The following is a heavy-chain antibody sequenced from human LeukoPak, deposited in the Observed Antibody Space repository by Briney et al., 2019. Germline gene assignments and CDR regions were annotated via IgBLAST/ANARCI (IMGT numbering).Heavy chain of an antibody. J-gene: IGHJ2*01. D-gene: IGHD3-22*01. CDR1: GSIFTSYW. CDR2: IYPGDSDT. CDR3: SRHVTPFYYDSSGSSWCFDL. V-gene: IGHV5-51*01. Sequence: GASLQISCEGSGSIFTSYWIGWVRQVPGKGLEWMGIIYPGDSDTRYSPSCQGQVTISADKSNCTASLQCISLQAPATAHYSRSRHVTPFYYDSSGSSWCFDLCGGGTLVALSS.